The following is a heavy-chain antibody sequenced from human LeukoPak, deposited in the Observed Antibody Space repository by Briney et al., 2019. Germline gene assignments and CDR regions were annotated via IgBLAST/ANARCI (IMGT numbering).Heavy chain of an antibody. D-gene: IGHD3-3*01. CDR2: IYYSGST. CDR3: ARDPEGHGYYFDY. Sequence: SETLSLTCTVSGGSISSYYWSWIRQPPGKGLEWIGYIYYSGSTNYNPSLKSRVTISVDTSKNQFSLKLSSVTAADTAVYYCARDPEGHGYYFDYWGQGALVTVSS. J-gene: IGHJ4*02. V-gene: IGHV4-59*12. CDR1: GGSISSYY.